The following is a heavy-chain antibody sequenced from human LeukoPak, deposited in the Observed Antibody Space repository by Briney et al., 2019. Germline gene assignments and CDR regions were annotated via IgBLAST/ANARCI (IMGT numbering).Heavy chain of an antibody. D-gene: IGHD6-6*01. CDR2: IYYSGST. CDR1: GGSISSYY. J-gene: IGHJ4*02. Sequence: SETLSLTCTVSGGSISSYYWSWIRQPPGKGLEWIGYIYYSGSTNYNPSLKSRVTISVDTSKNQFSLKLSSVTAADTAVYYCARIYSSFRYYFDYWGQGTLVTVSS. V-gene: IGHV4-59*01. CDR3: ARIYSSFRYYFDY.